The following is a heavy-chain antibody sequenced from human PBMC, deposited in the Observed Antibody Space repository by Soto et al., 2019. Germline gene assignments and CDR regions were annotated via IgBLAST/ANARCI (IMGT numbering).Heavy chain of an antibody. Sequence: QVQLQQWGAGLLKPSETVSLTCAVYGGSFIGYYGTWIRQPPGKGLEWIGEINHSGSTNYNPSLKRRVTISADTSKTQFSLRLSSVTAADTAVYYCATLGHYDFWSGFRKGNWFDHWGQGTLVTVSS. CDR1: GGSFIGYY. V-gene: IGHV4-34*01. CDR2: INHSGST. D-gene: IGHD3-3*01. J-gene: IGHJ5*02. CDR3: ATLGHYDFWSGFRKGNWFDH.